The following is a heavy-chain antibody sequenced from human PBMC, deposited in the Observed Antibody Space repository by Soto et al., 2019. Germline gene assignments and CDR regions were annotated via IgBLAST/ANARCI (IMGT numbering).Heavy chain of an antibody. V-gene: IGHV3-11*06. CDR1: GFTFSDYY. CDR3: ARGSHYYDSTGYPILDSFDI. J-gene: IGHJ3*02. Sequence: QVQLVESGGGLVKPGGSLRLSCAASGFTFSDYYMSWIRQAPGKGLEWISYISDSASYTDFVDSVKGRFTISRDNADNSLYLQMHSLRAEDTAVYYCARGSHYYDSTGYPILDSFDIWGQGTMVTVSS. CDR2: ISDSASYT. D-gene: IGHD3-22*01.